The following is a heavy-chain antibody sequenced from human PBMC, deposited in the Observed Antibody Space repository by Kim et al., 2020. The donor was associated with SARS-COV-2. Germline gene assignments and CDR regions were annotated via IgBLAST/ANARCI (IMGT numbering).Heavy chain of an antibody. D-gene: IGHD4-17*01. Sequence: GGSLRLSCAASGFTFSSYGMHWVRQAPGKGLEWVAVISYDGSNKYYADSVKGRFTISRDNSKNTLYLQMNSLRAEDTAVYYCAKVRRGTTVTTIDYWGQGTLVTVSS. CDR3: AKVRRGTTVTTIDY. V-gene: IGHV3-30*18. J-gene: IGHJ4*02. CDR2: ISYDGSNK. CDR1: GFTFSSYG.